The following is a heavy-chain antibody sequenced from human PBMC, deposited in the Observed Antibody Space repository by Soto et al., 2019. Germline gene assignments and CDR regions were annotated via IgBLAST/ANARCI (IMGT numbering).Heavy chain of an antibody. CDR3: ARWPNYYDSSGYYRPFDY. CDR1: GLSVSNYW. V-gene: IGHV3-74*01. J-gene: IGHJ4*02. Sequence: PGGSLRPSCAASGLSVSNYWMHWVRQTPGKGLVWVSRINSDDTSSSYAASVKGRFTISRDNAKNSLYLQMNSLRAEDTAVYYCARWPNYYDSSGYYRPFDYWGQGTLVTVSS. CDR2: INSDDTSS. D-gene: IGHD3-22*01.